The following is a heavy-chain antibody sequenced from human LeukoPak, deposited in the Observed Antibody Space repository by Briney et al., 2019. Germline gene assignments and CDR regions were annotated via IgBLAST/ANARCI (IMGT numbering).Heavy chain of an antibody. D-gene: IGHD1-26*01. CDR1: GGSISSGGYY. CDR2: IYHSGST. J-gene: IGHJ4*02. Sequence: PSETLSLTCTVSGGSISSGGYYWSWIRQPPGKGLEWIGYIYHSGSTYYNPSLKSRVTISVDRSKNQFSLKLSSVTAADTAVYYCARVQSGSYYDDPFDYWGQGTLVTVSS. CDR3: ARVQSGSYYDDPFDY. V-gene: IGHV4-30-2*01.